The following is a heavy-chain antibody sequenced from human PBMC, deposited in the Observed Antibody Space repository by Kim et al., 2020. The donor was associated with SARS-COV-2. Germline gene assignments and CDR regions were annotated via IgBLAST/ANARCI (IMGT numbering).Heavy chain of an antibody. D-gene: IGHD2-8*01. V-gene: IGHV3-48*02. J-gene: IGHJ6*02. Sequence: KGRFTISRDNAKNSLYLQMNSLRDEDTAVYYCARDRSVLYLPYYYYGMDVWGQGTTVTVSS. CDR3: ARDRSVLYLPYYYYGMDV.